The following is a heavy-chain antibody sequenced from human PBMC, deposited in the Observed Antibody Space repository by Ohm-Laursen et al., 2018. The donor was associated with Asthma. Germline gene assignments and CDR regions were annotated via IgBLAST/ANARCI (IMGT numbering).Heavy chain of an antibody. J-gene: IGHJ3*01. V-gene: IGHV4-39*01. CDR2: IYYSGST. CDR1: GGSISSSSYY. CDR3: AFCSGGTCYSGVFDF. Sequence: GTLSLTCTVSGGSISSSSYYWGWIRQPPGKGLEWIGSIYYSGSTYYNPSLKSRVTISVDTSKNQFSLKLSSVTAADTAMYYCAFCSGGTCYSGVFDFWGQGTMVTVSS. D-gene: IGHD2-15*01.